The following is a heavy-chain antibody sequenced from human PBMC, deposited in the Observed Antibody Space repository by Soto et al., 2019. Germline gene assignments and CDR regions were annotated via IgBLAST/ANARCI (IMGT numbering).Heavy chain of an antibody. CDR3: ARQGDYYYDSSGYSSENAFDI. V-gene: IGHV5-10-1*01. Sequence: GESLKISCKGSGYSFTSYWISWVRQMPGKDLEWMGRIDPSDSYTNYSPSFQGHVTISADKSISTAYLQWSSLKASDTAMYYCARQGDYYYDSSGYSSENAFDIWGQGTMVTVSS. CDR2: IDPSDSYT. D-gene: IGHD3-22*01. CDR1: GYSFTSYW. J-gene: IGHJ3*02.